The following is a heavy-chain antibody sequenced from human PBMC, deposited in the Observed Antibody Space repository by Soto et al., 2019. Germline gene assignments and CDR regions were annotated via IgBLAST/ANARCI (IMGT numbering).Heavy chain of an antibody. V-gene: IGHV3-64*04. CDR3: ARAGLYCISTSCFSPMDV. CDR1: GFTFSSYA. J-gene: IGHJ6*02. CDR2: ISSNGGST. Sequence: GGSLRLSCSASGFTFSSYAMHWVRQAPGKGLEFFSAISSNGGSTYYADSVKGRFTISRDNSKNTLYLQMNSLRAEDTAVYYCARAGLYCISTSCFSPMDVWGQGTTVTVSS. D-gene: IGHD2-2*01.